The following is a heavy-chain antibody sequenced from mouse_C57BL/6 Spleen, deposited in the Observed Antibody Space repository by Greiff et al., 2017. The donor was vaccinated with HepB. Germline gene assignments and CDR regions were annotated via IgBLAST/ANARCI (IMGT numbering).Heavy chain of an antibody. V-gene: IGHV5-17*01. CDR1: GFTFSDYG. CDR3: ARGDGYFHFDY. J-gene: IGHJ2*01. CDR2: ISSGSSTS. Sequence: EVKVVESGGGLVKPGGSLKLSCAASGFTFSDYGMHWVRQAPEKGLEWVAYISSGSSTSYYADTVKGRFTISRDNAENTLFLQMTSLRSEDTAMYYCARGDGYFHFDYWGQGTTLTFSS. D-gene: IGHD2-3*01.